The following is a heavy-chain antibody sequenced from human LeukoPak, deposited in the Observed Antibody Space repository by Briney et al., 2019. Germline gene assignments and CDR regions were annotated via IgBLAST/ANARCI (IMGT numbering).Heavy chain of an antibody. Sequence: GGSLRLSCAASGFTFSSYGMHWVRQAPGKGLEWVAFIRYDGSNKYYADSVKGRFTISRDNSKNTLYLQMNSLRAEDTAVYYCARDLEDCSGGSCYSWSDPWGQGTLVTVSS. J-gene: IGHJ5*02. CDR2: IRYDGSNK. V-gene: IGHV3-30*02. CDR3: ARDLEDCSGGSCYSWSDP. D-gene: IGHD2-15*01. CDR1: GFTFSSYG.